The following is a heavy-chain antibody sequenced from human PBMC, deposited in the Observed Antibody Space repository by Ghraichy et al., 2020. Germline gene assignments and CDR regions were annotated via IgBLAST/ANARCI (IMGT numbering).Heavy chain of an antibody. CDR1: GFTFRYYP. D-gene: IGHD3-10*01. Sequence: GGSLRLSRATSGFTFRYYPMHWVRQAPGKGLEGVAIFSSDGKTQFYADSVKGRFTISRDNSKNTLSLQMNSLREEDTAVYYCAREGAGDGSGSSPDYWGQGTLVTVTS. J-gene: IGHJ4*02. CDR2: FSSDGKTQ. CDR3: AREGAGDGSGSSPDY. V-gene: IGHV3-30*04.